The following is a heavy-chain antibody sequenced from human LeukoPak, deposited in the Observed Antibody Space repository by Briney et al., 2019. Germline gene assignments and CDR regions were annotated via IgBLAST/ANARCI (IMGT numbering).Heavy chain of an antibody. J-gene: IGHJ6*03. D-gene: IGHD3-22*01. CDR1: GFTFSSYG. Sequence: EPGGSLRLSCAASGFTFSSYGMHWVRQAPGEGLEWVAVIWYDGSNKYYADSVKGRFTISRDNSKNTLYLQMNSLRAEDTAVYYCARVFSSADMDVWGKGTTVTVSS. V-gene: IGHV3-33*01. CDR3: ARVFSSADMDV. CDR2: IWYDGSNK.